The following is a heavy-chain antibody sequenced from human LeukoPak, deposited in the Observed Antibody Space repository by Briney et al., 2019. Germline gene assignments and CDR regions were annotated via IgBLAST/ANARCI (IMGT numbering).Heavy chain of an antibody. Sequence: GRSLRLSCAASGFTFDDYAMHWVRQAPGKGLEWVSGISWNSGSIGYADSVKGRFTISRDNVKNSLYLQMNSLRAEDTALYYCATATGTTRTYFDYWGQGTLVTVSS. CDR1: GFTFDDYA. CDR3: ATATGTTRTYFDY. V-gene: IGHV3-9*01. D-gene: IGHD1-1*01. CDR2: ISWNSGSI. J-gene: IGHJ4*02.